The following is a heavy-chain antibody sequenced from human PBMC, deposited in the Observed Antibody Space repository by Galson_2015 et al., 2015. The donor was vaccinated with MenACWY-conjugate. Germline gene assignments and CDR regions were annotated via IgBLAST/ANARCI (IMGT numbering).Heavy chain of an antibody. Sequence: SPRLPPPPAGVTSGSSCTHWLRPVPGQGLVWVSRFVRAGSSTTYADSVQGRSTISRDTATTTLTLLMQSLSAEDTAVYFCARDRKEPTVSLPANWFDPCGQGTQVVVSS. CDR2: FVRAGSST. D-gene: IGHD4-11*01. J-gene: IGHJ5*02. V-gene: IGHV3-74*01. CDR1: GVTSGSSC. CDR3: ARDRKEPTVSLPANWFDP.